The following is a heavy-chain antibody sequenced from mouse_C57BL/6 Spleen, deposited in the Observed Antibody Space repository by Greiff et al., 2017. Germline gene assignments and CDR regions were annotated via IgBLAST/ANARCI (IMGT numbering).Heavy chain of an antibody. J-gene: IGHJ2*01. D-gene: IGHD1-1*01. V-gene: IGHV1-59*01. CDR1: GYTFTSYW. Sequence: QVQLQQPGAELVRPGTSVKLSCKASGYTFTSYWMHWVKQRPGQGLEWIGVIDPSDSYTNYNQKFKGKATLTVDTSSSTAYMQLISLTSEDSAVYYCATYYGSSFDYWGQGTTLTVSS. CDR2: IDPSDSYT. CDR3: ATYYGSSFDY.